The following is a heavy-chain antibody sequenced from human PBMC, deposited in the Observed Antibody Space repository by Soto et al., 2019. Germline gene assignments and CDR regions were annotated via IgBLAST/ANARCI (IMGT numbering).Heavy chain of an antibody. Sequence: QVQLQESGPGLVKPSQTLSLTCTVSGGSSLSGAYYWSWIRQPPGKGLEWIGSIYSSGSTYYNPSLTSGVTISLNTTQNQFTLQLSSVTAADTAVYYCARARGFGESYPWGQATLVTVYS. CDR2: IYSSGST. CDR1: GGSSLSGAYY. J-gene: IGHJ5*02. D-gene: IGHD3-10*01. V-gene: IGHV4-30-4*08. CDR3: ARARGFGESYP.